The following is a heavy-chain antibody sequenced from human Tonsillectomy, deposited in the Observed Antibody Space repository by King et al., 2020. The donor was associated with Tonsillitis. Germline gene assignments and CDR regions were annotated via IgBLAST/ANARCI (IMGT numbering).Heavy chain of an antibody. CDR2: IGGSSSDL. CDR1: GFTFSSYS. D-gene: IGHD4/OR15-4a*01. Sequence: VQLVESGGGLVKPGGSLRLSCAASGFTFSSYSMNWVRQAPGKGLEWVSSIGGSSSDLYYADSVKGRFTISRDNAKNSLYLQMNSLRAEDTAVYYCARDRSSNYGDAPFDSWGQGTLVTVSS. V-gene: IGHV3-21*01. J-gene: IGHJ4*02. CDR3: ARDRSSNYGDAPFDS.